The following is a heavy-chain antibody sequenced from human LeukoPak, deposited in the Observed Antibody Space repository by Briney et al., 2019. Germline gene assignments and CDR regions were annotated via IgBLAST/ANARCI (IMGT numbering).Heavy chain of an antibody. CDR3: ARGVRRMTRAFDI. D-gene: IGHD2-8*01. J-gene: IGHJ3*02. V-gene: IGHV4-34*01. CDR1: GGSFSGYY. CDR2: INHSGST. Sequence: SETLSLTCAVYGGSFSGYYWGWIRQPPGKGLEWIGEINHSGSTNYNPSLKSRVTISVDTSKNQFPLKLSSVTAADTAVYYCARGVRRMTRAFDIWGQGTMVTVSS.